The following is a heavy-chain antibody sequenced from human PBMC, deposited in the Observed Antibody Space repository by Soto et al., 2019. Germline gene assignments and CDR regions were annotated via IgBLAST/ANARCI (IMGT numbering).Heavy chain of an antibody. D-gene: IGHD6-6*01. V-gene: IGHV3-72*01. CDR3: VRGKVSRLPGGHCYMDV. Sequence: EVQLVESGGGLVQPGGSLRLSCAASGFSFSDHYMDWVRQAPEKGLEWVGRIRNKANRYTTEYAASVKGRFTVSRDDSQNSLYLLMNSLKTEDTAVYYCVRGKVSRLPGGHCYMDVWGKGTTVTVSS. J-gene: IGHJ6*03. CDR1: GFSFSDHY. CDR2: IRNKANRYTT.